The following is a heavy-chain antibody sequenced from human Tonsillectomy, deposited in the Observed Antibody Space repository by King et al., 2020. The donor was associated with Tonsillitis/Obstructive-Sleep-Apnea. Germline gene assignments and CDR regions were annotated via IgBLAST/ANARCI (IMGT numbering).Heavy chain of an antibody. V-gene: IGHV3-9*01. CDR1: GFTFDDYA. Sequence: VQLVESGGGLVQPGRSLRLSCAASGFTFDDYAMHWVRQAPGKGLEWVSGISWNRTNIVYTESEKGRFTISRDNAKNSLYLQMNSLRAEDTALYYCAKDRGVGVIRTRNWCDPWGQGTLVTVSS. J-gene: IGHJ5*02. D-gene: IGHD3-10*01. CDR3: AKDRGVGVIRTRNWCDP. CDR2: ISWNRTNI.